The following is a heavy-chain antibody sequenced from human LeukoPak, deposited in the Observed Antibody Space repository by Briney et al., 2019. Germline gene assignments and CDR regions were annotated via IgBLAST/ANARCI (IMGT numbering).Heavy chain of an antibody. D-gene: IGHD3-10*01. CDR2: ISSSSSYI. V-gene: IGHV3-21*04. J-gene: IGHJ5*02. CDR1: GFTFSSYS. CDR3: AKSGPTGRTLNWFDP. Sequence: GSLRLSCAASGFTFSSYSMNWVRQAPGKGLEWVSSISSSSSYIYYADSVKGRFTISRDNSKNTLYLRMNSLRAEDTAVYYCAKSGPTGRTLNWFDPWGQGTLVTVSS.